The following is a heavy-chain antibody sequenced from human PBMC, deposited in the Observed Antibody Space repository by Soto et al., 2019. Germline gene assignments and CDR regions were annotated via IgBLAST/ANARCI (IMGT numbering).Heavy chain of an antibody. CDR2: ISGAGGVT. D-gene: IGHD4-17*01. J-gene: IGHJ4*02. Sequence: EVQLLESGGGLVQPGGSLRLSCAVSGFTFSSYAMSWVRQAPGTGPEWVSSISGAGGVTHYADSVRGRFTISRDNSKNTLYLQMNSVRAEDTAVYYCAKDKSRGVTVTPDYWGQGTLVTVSS. CDR3: AKDKSRGVTVTPDY. V-gene: IGHV3-23*01. CDR1: GFTFSSYA.